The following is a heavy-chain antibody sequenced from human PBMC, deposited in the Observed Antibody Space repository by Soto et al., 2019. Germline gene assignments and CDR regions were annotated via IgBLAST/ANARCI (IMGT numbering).Heavy chain of an antibody. J-gene: IGHJ4*02. CDR3: AVNPSLAGSGGESDY. V-gene: IGHV5-51*01. D-gene: IGHD6-19*01. Sequence: PGESLKISCKGSGYSFPNYWIGWVRQMPGKGLEWMGIIYPGDSDRRYSPSFQGQVTISVDKSISTAYLQWSSLKASDTAMYYCAVNPSLAGSGGESDYWGQGTLVTVS. CDR2: IYPGDSDR. CDR1: GYSFPNYW.